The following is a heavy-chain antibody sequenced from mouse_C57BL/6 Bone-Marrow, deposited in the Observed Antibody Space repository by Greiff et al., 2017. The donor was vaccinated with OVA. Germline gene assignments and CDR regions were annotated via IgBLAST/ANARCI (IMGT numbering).Heavy chain of an antibody. Sequence: QVQLQQPGAELVMPGASVKLSCKASGFTFTSYWMHWVKQRPGQGLEWIGEIDPSDSYTNYNQKFKGKSTLPVDKSSSTAYMQLSSLTSEDSAVYYCARASNTTVDPDYWGQGTTLTVSS. V-gene: IGHV1-69*01. CDR1: GFTFTSYW. J-gene: IGHJ2*01. CDR2: IDPSDSYT. CDR3: ARASNTTVDPDY. D-gene: IGHD1-1*01.